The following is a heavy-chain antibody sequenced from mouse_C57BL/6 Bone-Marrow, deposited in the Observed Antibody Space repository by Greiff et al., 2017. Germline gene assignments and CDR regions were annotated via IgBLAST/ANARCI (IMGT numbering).Heavy chain of an antibody. V-gene: IGHV1-7*01. CDR1: GYTFTSYW. D-gene: IGHD2-12*01. J-gene: IGHJ2*01. CDR2: INPSSGFT. Sequence: QVHVKQSGAELAKPGASVKLSCKASGYTFTSYWMHWVKQRPGQGLEWIGYINPSSGFTKYNQKFKDKAPLTADKSSSTASMQLSRLTYEDAAVYYCARCGCYFLFDYWGQGTTLTVSS. CDR3: ARCGCYFLFDY.